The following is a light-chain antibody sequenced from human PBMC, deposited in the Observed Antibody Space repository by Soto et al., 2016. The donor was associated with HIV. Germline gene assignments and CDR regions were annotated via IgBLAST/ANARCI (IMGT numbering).Light chain of an antibody. CDR2: KAS. CDR3: QQYSHYWWT. CDR1: QSISTW. J-gene: IGKJ1*01. Sequence: DIQMTQSPSTLSASVGDRVTITCRASQSISTWLAWYQQKPGKAPKLLIYKASNLESGVPSRFSGSGSGTEFSLTVSSLQPDDFASYYCQQYSHYWWTFGHGTKVEIK. V-gene: IGKV1-5*03.